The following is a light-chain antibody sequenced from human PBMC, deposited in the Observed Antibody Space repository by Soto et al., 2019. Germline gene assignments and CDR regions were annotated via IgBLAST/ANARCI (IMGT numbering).Light chain of an antibody. CDR3: SSYAGSNNFVV. Sequence: QSALTQPSSASGSPGQSVTISCTGTSSDVGGSNYVSWYQQHPGKAPKLMIYEVSKRPSGVPDRFSGSKSGNTASLTVSGLQAEDEADYYCSSYAGSNNFVVFGGGTKVTVL. CDR1: SSDVGGSNY. J-gene: IGLJ2*01. V-gene: IGLV2-8*01. CDR2: EVS.